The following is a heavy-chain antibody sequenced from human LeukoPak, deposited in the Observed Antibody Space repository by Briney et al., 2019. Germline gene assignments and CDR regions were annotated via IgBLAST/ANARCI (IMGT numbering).Heavy chain of an antibody. V-gene: IGHV1-8*01. D-gene: IGHD3-10*01. CDR3: ARGSITMVRGAFDY. Sequence: ASVKVSCKASGYTFTSYDINWVRQATGQGLEWMGWMNPNSGNTGYAQKFQGRVTMTRNTSISTVYMELSSLRSEDTAVYYCARGSITMVRGAFDYWGQGTLVTVSS. CDR2: MNPNSGNT. J-gene: IGHJ4*02. CDR1: GYTFTSYD.